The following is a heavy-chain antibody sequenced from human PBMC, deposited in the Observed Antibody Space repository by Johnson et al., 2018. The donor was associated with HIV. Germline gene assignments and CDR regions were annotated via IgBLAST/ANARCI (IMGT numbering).Heavy chain of an antibody. Sequence: VQLVESGGGLAQPGGALRLSCAASGFTFSSYAMSWVRQAPGKGLEWVSGISGSGGSTYYADSVRGRVTIFRDNSGNTLFLQMNRLRAEDTAVYYCAKDQWSSSWTNDAFDIWGQGTMVTVSS. CDR1: GFTFSSYA. CDR2: ISGSGGST. V-gene: IGHV3-23*04. D-gene: IGHD6-13*01. CDR3: AKDQWSSSWTNDAFDI. J-gene: IGHJ3*02.